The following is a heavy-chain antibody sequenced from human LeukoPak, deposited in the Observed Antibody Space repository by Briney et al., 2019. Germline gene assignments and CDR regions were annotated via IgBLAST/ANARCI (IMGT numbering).Heavy chain of an antibody. CDR1: SGSFSGYY. Sequence: PSETLSLTCAVYSGSFSGYYWSWIRQPPGKGLEWIGEINHSGSTNYNPSLKSRVTISVDTSKNQFSLKLSSVTAADTAVYYCARRNRYYFDYWGQGTLVTVSS. V-gene: IGHV4-34*01. CDR2: INHSGST. CDR3: ARRNRYYFDY. D-gene: IGHD1-14*01. J-gene: IGHJ4*02.